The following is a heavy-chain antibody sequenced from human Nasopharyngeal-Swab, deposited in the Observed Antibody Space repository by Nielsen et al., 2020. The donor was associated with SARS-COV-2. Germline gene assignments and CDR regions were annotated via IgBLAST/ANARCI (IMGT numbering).Heavy chain of an antibody. Sequence: GESLKISCAASGFIVSSNYMSWVRQAPGKGLEWVSVIYPDDITSYVDSVKGRSTTSRENSKNTLYLQMNSLRAEDTAVYYCARERRSGLRYYFDYWGQGTLVTVSS. J-gene: IGHJ4*02. D-gene: IGHD3-22*01. CDR3: ARERRSGLRYYFDY. V-gene: IGHV3-53*01. CDR2: IYPDDIT. CDR1: GFIVSSNY.